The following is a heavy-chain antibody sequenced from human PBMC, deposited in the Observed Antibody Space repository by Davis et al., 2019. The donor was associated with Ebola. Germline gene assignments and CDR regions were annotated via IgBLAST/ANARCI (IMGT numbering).Heavy chain of an antibody. CDR2: IRSKANSYAT. CDR3: ARDRQNYYYYGMDG. J-gene: IGHJ6*02. Sequence: GGSLRLSCAASGFTFSGSAMHWVRQASGKGLEWVGRIRSKANSYATAYAASVKGRFTISRDDSKNTAYLQMNSLRDEETAVYYCARDRQNYYYYGMDGWGQGTTVTVSS. CDR1: GFTFSGSA. V-gene: IGHV3-73*01.